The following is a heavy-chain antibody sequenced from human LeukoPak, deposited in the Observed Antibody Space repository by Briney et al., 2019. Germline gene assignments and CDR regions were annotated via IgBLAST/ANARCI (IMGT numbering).Heavy chain of an antibody. D-gene: IGHD3-10*01. CDR1: GFTFSSYA. Sequence: GGSLRLSCAASGFTFSSYAMSWVRQAPGKGLEWVSSISSSSSYIYYADSVKGRFTISRDNAKNSLYLQMNSLRAEDTAVYYCALWFGESTLDYWGQGTLVTVSS. CDR3: ALWFGESTLDY. CDR2: ISSSSSYI. J-gene: IGHJ4*02. V-gene: IGHV3-21*01.